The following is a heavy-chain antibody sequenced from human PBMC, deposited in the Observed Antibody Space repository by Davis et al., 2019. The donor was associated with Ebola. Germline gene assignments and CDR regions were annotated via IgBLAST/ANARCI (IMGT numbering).Heavy chain of an antibody. CDR3: ARDLGAADDY. Sequence: SETLSLTCAVYGGSFSGYYWSWIRQPPGKGLEWIGEVNHRGVTNYNPSLKSRVTISIDTSKNQFFLKLNSVTAADTAVYYCARDLGAADDYWGQGTLVTVSS. CDR1: GGSFSGYY. J-gene: IGHJ4*02. D-gene: IGHD2-15*01. V-gene: IGHV4-34*01. CDR2: VNHRGVT.